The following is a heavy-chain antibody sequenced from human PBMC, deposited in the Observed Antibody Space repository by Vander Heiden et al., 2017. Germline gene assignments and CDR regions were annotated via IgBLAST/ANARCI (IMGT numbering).Heavy chain of an antibody. J-gene: IGHJ4*02. D-gene: IGHD2-2*01. V-gene: IGHV3-23*01. CDR3: AKCRSNCFEGPEY. CDR2: ISGSGIST. CDR1: GFTFNSYA. Sequence: EVQLLESGGDLVEPGGSLRLSCAAAGFTFNSYAMTWVRQAPGKGLEWVSVISGSGISTYYADSVKRRFTISRDNSKNMLSLQMDSLRVEDTAIYYCAKCRSNCFEGPEYWGQGSLVTVSS.